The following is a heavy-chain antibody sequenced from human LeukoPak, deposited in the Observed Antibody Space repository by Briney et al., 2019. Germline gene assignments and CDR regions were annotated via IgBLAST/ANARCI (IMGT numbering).Heavy chain of an antibody. CDR3: AKARMDYYDSSGYSHS. D-gene: IGHD3-22*01. Sequence: GGSLRLSCAASGFTFSSYSMNWVRQAPGKGLEWVSYISSSSSTIYYADSVKGRFTISRDNAKNSLYLQMNSLRAEDTAVYYCAKARMDYYDSSGYSHSWGQGTLVTVSS. V-gene: IGHV3-48*01. CDR1: GFTFSSYS. J-gene: IGHJ4*02. CDR2: ISSSSSTI.